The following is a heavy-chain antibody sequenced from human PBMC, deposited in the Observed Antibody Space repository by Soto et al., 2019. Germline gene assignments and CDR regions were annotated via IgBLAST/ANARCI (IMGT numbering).Heavy chain of an antibody. D-gene: IGHD5-18*01. CDR3: ARLWMQQWQPTSESGDY. J-gene: IGHJ4*02. V-gene: IGHV1-2*02. CDR2: INPNSGAT. CDR1: GYSFIAYS. Sequence: QVQLVQSGAEVKKPGASVKVSCKTSGYSFIAYSIHWVRQAPGQGLEWMGWINPNSGATNYAPNFQGRVTMTRDKSMSTVYLEVSSLKSDDTAVYYCARLWMQQWQPTSESGDYWGQGTLVTVSS.